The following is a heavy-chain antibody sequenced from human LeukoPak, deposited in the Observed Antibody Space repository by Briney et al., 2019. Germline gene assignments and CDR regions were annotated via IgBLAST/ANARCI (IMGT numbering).Heavy chain of an antibody. V-gene: IGHV3-21*01. J-gene: IGHJ3*02. CDR1: GFTFSSYS. CDR3: ARRRGTETGAFDI. D-gene: IGHD1-14*01. CDR2: ISSSSSYI. Sequence: GGSLRLSCAASGFTFSSYSMNWVRQAPGKGLEWVSSISSSSSYIYYADSVKGRFTISRDNAKNSLYLQMNSLRAEDTAVYYCARRRGTETGAFDIWGQGTMVTVSS.